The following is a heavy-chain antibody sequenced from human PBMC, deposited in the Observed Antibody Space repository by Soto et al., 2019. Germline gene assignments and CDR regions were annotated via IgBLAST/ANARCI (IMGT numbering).Heavy chain of an antibody. J-gene: IGHJ4*02. CDR1: GYTFTSYA. CDR2: INAGNGNT. Sequence: ASVKVSCKASGYTFTSYAMHWVRQAPGQRLEWMGWINAGNGNTKYSQKFQGRVTITRDTSASTAYMELSSLRSEDTAVYYCAREGPPRWELLRTTGGSYYFDYWGQGTLVTVSS. CDR3: AREGPPRWELLRTTGGSYYFDY. V-gene: IGHV1-3*01. D-gene: IGHD1-26*01.